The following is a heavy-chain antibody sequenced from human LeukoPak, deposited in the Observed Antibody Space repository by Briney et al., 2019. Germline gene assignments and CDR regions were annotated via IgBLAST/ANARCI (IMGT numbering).Heavy chain of an antibody. Sequence: PSETLSLTCTVSGYSISSGYYWGWIRQPPGKGLEWIGSIYHSGGTYYNPSLKSRVTISVDTSKNQFPLKLTSVTAADTAVYYCASTITVTTDYWGQGTLVTVSS. CDR2: IYHSGGT. CDR3: ASTITVTTDY. CDR1: GYSISSGYY. J-gene: IGHJ4*02. V-gene: IGHV4-38-2*02. D-gene: IGHD4-17*01.